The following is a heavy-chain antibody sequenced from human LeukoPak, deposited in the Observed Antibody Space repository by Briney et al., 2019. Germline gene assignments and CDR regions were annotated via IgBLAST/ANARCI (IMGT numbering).Heavy chain of an antibody. D-gene: IGHD3-22*01. CDR1: GFTFSDYY. CDR3: ATERTYYYDSSGYYN. Sequence: PGGSLRLSCAASGFTFSDYYMSWSRQAPGKGLEWVSYISSSGSTIYYADSVKGRFTISRDNAKNSLYLQMNSLRAEDTAVYYCATERTYYYDSSGYYNWGQGTLVTVSS. CDR2: ISSSGSTI. J-gene: IGHJ4*02. V-gene: IGHV3-11*01.